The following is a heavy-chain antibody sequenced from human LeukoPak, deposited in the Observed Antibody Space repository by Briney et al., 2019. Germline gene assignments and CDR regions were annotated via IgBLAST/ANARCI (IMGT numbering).Heavy chain of an antibody. Sequence: GGSLRLSCGVSGFTFNDYPMYWVRQAPGKGLEWVSFISGDGGNTHYADSVKGRFTISRDNSKNSLYLQMNSLTTEDTALYYCVEGDSAYDYQFDYWGQGTLVTVSS. CDR3: VEGDSAYDYQFDY. V-gene: IGHV3-43*01. D-gene: IGHD5-12*01. J-gene: IGHJ4*02. CDR1: GFTFNDYP. CDR2: ISGDGGNT.